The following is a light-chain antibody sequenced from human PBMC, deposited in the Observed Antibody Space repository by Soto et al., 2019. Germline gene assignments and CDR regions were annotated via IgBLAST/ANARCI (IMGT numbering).Light chain of an antibody. CDR3: QQRSDWPLT. CDR1: QSVSSY. Sequence: EIVLTQSPSTLSLSPGERATLSCRASQSVSSYFAWYQQKPGQAPRLLIYDASTRAAGIPARFSGSGSGTDFTLTISSLEPEDFALYYCQQRSDWPLTLGGGTKVEIK. J-gene: IGKJ4*01. CDR2: DAS. V-gene: IGKV3-11*01.